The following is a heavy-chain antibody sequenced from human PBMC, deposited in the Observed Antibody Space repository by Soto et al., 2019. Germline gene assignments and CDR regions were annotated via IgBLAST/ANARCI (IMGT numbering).Heavy chain of an antibody. V-gene: IGHV1-18*01. CDR3: ARDWDGSGAWGWFDR. CDR1: GYTFTSYG. D-gene: IGHD3-10*01. CDR2: ISAYNGNT. J-gene: IGHJ5*02. Sequence: QVQLVQSGAEVKKPGASVKVSCKASGYTFTSYGISWVRQAPGQGLEWMGWISAYNGNTNYAQKLQGRVTMTTDTSTRTAYMELRSLRSDDSAVYCCARDWDGSGAWGWFDRWGQGTLVTVSS.